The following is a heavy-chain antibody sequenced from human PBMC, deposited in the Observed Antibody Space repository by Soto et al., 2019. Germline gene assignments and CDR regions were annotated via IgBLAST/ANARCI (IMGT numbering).Heavy chain of an antibody. D-gene: IGHD2-2*01. CDR2: INPTSGGT. V-gene: IGHV1-2*02. Sequence: SVKGSCKTSGYTFTDYYMHWVRQAPGQGLEWMGWINPTSGGTSYAQNFQGRVTMTRDTSISTAYMELSSLSSDDTAVDDCSRAAAVCCGASTSLLNHYPGRGSVGTLSS. CDR3: SRAAAVCCGASTSLLNHY. CDR1: GYTFTDYY. J-gene: IGHJ4*02.